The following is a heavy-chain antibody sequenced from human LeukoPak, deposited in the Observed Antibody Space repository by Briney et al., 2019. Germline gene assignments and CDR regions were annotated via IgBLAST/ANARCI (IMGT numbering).Heavy chain of an antibody. J-gene: IGHJ4*02. CDR2: IYYSGST. CDR3: ARIGDGLGYCSGGSCYSDDY. CDR1: GGSIISSSYY. D-gene: IGHD2-15*01. Sequence: SETLSLTCTVSGGSIISSSYYWGWIRQPPGKGLEWIGSIYYSGSTYYNPSLKSRVTISVDTSKNQFSLKLSSVTAADTAVYYCARIGDGLGYCSGGSCYSDDYWGQGTLVTVSS. V-gene: IGHV4-39*07.